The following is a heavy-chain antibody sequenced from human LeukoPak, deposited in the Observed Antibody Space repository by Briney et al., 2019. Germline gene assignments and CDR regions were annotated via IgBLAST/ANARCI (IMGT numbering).Heavy chain of an antibody. V-gene: IGHV3-7*01. D-gene: IGHD6-13*01. CDR3: AREGIAAAGKVWWYFDL. J-gene: IGHJ2*01. CDR2: IKKDGSEK. CDR1: GFTFSSYW. Sequence: GGPLRLSCTASGFTFSSYWMSWVRQAPGKGLEWVANIKKDGSEKKYVDSVKGRFTISRDNAKNSLYLQMNSLRAEDTAVYYCAREGIAAAGKVWWYFDLWGRGTLVTVSS.